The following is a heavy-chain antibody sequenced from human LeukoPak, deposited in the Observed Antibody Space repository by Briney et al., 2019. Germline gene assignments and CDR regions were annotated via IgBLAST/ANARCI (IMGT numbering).Heavy chain of an antibody. V-gene: IGHV4-4*02. CDR1: GDSISSGNW. J-gene: IGHJ4*02. CDR2: IHHSGST. D-gene: IGHD5-12*01. CDR3: ARGLVDTGRSRFDY. Sequence: SENLSLTCAVSGDSISSGNWWSWVRQPPGKGLEWMGEIHHSGSTNYNPSLKSRVTISVDKPNNQLSLKMTSVTAADTAVYYCARGLVDTGRSRFDYWGQGTLVTVSS.